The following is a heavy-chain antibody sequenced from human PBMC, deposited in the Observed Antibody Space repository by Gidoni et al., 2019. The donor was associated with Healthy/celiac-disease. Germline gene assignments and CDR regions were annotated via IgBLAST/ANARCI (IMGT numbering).Heavy chain of an antibody. CDR3: AREGTEYNWNYASWFDP. Sequence: QVQLQESGPGLVKPSQTLSLTCTVSGGSISSGGYYWSWIRQHPGKGLEWIGYIYYSGSTYYNPSLKSRVTISVDTSKNQFSLKLSSVTAADTAVYYCAREGTEYNWNYASWFDPWGQGTLVTVSS. V-gene: IGHV4-31*03. CDR2: IYYSGST. CDR1: GGSISSGGYY. J-gene: IGHJ5*02. D-gene: IGHD1-7*01.